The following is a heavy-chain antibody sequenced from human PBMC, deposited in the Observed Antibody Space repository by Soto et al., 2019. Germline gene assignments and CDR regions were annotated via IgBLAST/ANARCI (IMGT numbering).Heavy chain of an antibody. CDR2: IYYSGST. J-gene: IGHJ4*02. CDR3: ARHGNQLLWTSFDY. Sequence: PSETLSLTCTVSGGSVSSGDYYWSWIRQPPGKDLEWIGYIYYSGSTNFTPSLKSRVTMSVDTSKNQFSLLLSSVTAADTAVYYCARHGNQLLWTSFDYWGQGALVTVSS. D-gene: IGHD2-2*01. V-gene: IGHV4-61*08. CDR1: GGSVSSGDYY.